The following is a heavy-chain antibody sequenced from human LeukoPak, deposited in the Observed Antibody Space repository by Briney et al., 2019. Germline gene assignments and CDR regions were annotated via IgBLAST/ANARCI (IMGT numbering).Heavy chain of an antibody. J-gene: IGHJ6*03. CDR1: GFTFSSYS. V-gene: IGHV3-48*01. D-gene: IGHD1-26*01. CDR2: ISGSSSTI. Sequence: PGGSLRLSCAASGFTFSSYSMNWVHQAPGKGLEWVSYISGSSSTIFYADSVKGRFTISRDNAKNSLYLQMNSLRAEDTAVYYCAREAGWAYMDVWGRGTTVTVSS. CDR3: AREAGWAYMDV.